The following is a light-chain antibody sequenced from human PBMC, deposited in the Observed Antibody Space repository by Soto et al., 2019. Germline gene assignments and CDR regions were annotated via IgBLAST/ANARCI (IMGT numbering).Light chain of an antibody. CDR1: SSDVGSYNL. V-gene: IGLV2-23*02. CDR3: ASYAGSSTFV. Sequence: QSALTQPASASGSPGQSITISCTGASSDVGSYNLVSWYQQHPGKAPKFMIYEVTKRPSGVSNRFAGSKSANAASLTICGLQADEDADYYCASYAGSSTFVFGTGTKVTVL. J-gene: IGLJ1*01. CDR2: EVT.